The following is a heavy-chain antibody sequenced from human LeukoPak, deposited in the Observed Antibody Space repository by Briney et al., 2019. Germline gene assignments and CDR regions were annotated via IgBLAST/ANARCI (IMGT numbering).Heavy chain of an antibody. CDR3: AKGGYYDSSGYSQ. CDR2: ISGSGGST. J-gene: IGHJ4*02. CDR1: GFTFSSYA. Sequence: GGSLRLSCAASGFTFSSYAMSWVRQAPGKGPEWVSAISGSGGSTYYADSVKGRFTISRDNSKNTLYLQMNSLRAEDTAVYYCAKGGYYDSSGYSQWGQGTLVTVSS. V-gene: IGHV3-23*01. D-gene: IGHD3-22*01.